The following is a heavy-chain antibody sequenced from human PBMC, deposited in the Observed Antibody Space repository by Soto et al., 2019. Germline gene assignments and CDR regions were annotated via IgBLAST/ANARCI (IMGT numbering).Heavy chain of an antibody. CDR1: GFTFSSYA. V-gene: IGHV3-23*01. CDR2: ISGSGGST. J-gene: IGHJ6*03. Sequence: GGSLRLSCVASGFTFSSYAMSWVRQAPGKGLEWVSAISGSGGSTYYADSVKGRFTISRDNSKNTLYLQMNSLRAEDTAVYYCAKMGATGDYYYYYYMDVWGKGTTVTVSS. CDR3: AKMGATGDYYYYYYMDV. D-gene: IGHD1-26*01.